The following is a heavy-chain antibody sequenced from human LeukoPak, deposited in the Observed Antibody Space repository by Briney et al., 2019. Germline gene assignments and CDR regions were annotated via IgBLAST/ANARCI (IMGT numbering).Heavy chain of an antibody. D-gene: IGHD4-17*01. CDR2: MNPNSGNT. Sequence: ASVKVSCKASGYTFTSYDINWVRQATGQGLEWMGWMNPNSGNTGYAQKFQGRVTMTTDTSTSTAYMELRSLRSDDTAVYYCAREASYGDSHYWGQGTLVTVSS. V-gene: IGHV1-8*01. CDR1: GYTFTSYD. CDR3: AREASYGDSHY. J-gene: IGHJ4*02.